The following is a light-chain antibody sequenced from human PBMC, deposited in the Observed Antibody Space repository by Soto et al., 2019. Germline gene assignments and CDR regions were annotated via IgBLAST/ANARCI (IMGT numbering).Light chain of an antibody. CDR1: QSVSRN. CDR3: QQYNGWPLT. CDR2: GAS. V-gene: IGKV3-15*01. Sequence: EIVMTQSPATLSVSPGERATLSCRASQSVSRNLAWYQQKPGQAPRLLVSGASTRATGIPATFSGSGSGTEFTRTISSLQSEDFAIYYCQQYNGWPLTFGGGTKVEIK. J-gene: IGKJ4*01.